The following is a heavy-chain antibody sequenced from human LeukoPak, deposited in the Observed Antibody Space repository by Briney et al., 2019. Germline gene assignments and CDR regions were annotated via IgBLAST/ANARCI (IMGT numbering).Heavy chain of an antibody. Sequence: SETLSLTCAAYGGSFSGYYWSWIRQPPGKGLEWIGEINHSGSTNYNPSLKSRVTISVDTSKNQFSLKLSSVTAADTAVYYCARVTGAVAGLWGQGTPVTVSS. J-gene: IGHJ4*02. D-gene: IGHD6-19*01. V-gene: IGHV4-34*01. CDR2: INHSGST. CDR1: GGSFSGYY. CDR3: ARVTGAVAGL.